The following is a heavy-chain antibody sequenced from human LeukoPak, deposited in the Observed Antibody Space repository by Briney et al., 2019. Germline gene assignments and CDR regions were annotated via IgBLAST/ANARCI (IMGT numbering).Heavy chain of an antibody. V-gene: IGHV3-30-3*01. CDR3: ARDRYCSSPSCYNWFDP. D-gene: IGHD2-2*01. CDR1: GFTFSSYA. J-gene: IGHJ5*02. CDR2: ISYDGGNK. Sequence: GRSLRLSCAASGFTFSSYAMHGVRQAPGKGLEWGAVISYDGGNKYYADSVKGRFTISRDNSTNTLYLQMNSLRGEDTAVYYCARDRYCSSPSCYNWFDPWGQGTLVNVSS.